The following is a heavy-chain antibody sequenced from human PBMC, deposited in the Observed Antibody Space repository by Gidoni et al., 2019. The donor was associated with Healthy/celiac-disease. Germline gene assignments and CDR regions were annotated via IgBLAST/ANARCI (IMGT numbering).Heavy chain of an antibody. CDR2: INHSGST. CDR3: ARVGPHYYGSGRKLRYFDY. J-gene: IGHJ4*02. Sequence: QVQLQQWRAGLLKPSYTLSLTCPVYGGSFSGYYWGCIRQPPGKGPEWIGEINHSGSTHYNPSLKSRVTISVDTSKNQFSLKLSSVTAADTAVYYCARVGPHYYGSGRKLRYFDYWGQGTLVTVSS. V-gene: IGHV4-34*01. CDR1: GGSFSGYY. D-gene: IGHD3-10*01.